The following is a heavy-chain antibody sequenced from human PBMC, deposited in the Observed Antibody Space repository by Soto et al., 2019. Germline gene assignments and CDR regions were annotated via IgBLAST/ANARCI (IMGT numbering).Heavy chain of an antibody. J-gene: IGHJ6*02. Sequence: VQLQESGPGLVKPSQTLSLTCTVSGGSISSGGYYWSWIRQHPGKGLEWIGYIYYSGRTYYNPSLNSRVTISVDTSKNQFSLKLSSVTAADTAVYYCAREADSSGYYYYGMDVWGEGTTVTVAS. CDR1: GGSISSGGYY. CDR3: AREADSSGYYYYGMDV. V-gene: IGHV4-31*03. D-gene: IGHD3-22*01. CDR2: IYYSGRT.